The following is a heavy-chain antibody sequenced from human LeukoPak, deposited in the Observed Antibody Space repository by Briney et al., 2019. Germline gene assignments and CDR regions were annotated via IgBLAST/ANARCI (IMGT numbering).Heavy chain of an antibody. CDR2: IYYSGST. CDR1: GGSISSYY. J-gene: IGHJ4*02. CDR3: ARVGADDDY. Sequence: PSETLSLTCTVSGGSISSYYWSWIRQPPGKGLEWIGYIYYSGSTNYNPSLKSRVTISVDTSKNQFSLKLSSVTAADTAVYYCARVGADDDYWGQRTLVTVSS. D-gene: IGHD3-3*01. V-gene: IGHV4-59*01.